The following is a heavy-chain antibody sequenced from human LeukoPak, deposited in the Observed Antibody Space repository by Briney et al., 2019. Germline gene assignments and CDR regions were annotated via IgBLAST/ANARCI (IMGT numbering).Heavy chain of an antibody. CDR1: GFTFSSYS. CDR2: ISGSGGST. V-gene: IGHV3-23*01. Sequence: GGSLRLSCAASGFTFSSYSMNWVRQAPGKGLEWVSAISGSGGSTYYADSVKGRFTISRDNSKNTLYLQMNSLRAEDTAVYYCAKATYSSSPGYFQHWGQGTLVTVSS. D-gene: IGHD6-13*01. J-gene: IGHJ1*01. CDR3: AKATYSSSPGYFQH.